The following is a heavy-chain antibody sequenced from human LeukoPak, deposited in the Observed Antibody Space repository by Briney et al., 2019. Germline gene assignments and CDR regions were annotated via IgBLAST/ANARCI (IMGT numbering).Heavy chain of an antibody. CDR1: GGSIMSSY. Sequence: SETLSLTCTVSGGSIMSSYWSWIRPPPGKGLEWIGCIYSSGTTKYNPPLKRRLSFSIYTSKNQFSLKLTSMTAADTAPYYLATVSAPGGTRLFDYWGHGTLVTV. CDR2: IYSSGTT. J-gene: IGHJ5*01. V-gene: IGHV4-59*01. D-gene: IGHD1-14*01. CDR3: ATVSAPGGTRLFDY.